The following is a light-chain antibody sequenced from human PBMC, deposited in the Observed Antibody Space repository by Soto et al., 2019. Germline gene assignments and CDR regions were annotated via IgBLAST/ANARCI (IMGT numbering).Light chain of an antibody. V-gene: IGKV3-15*01. CDR2: GAS. CDR1: QSVSSN. Sequence: EIVMTQSPATLSVSPGERATLSCRASQSVSSNLAWYQQKPGQAPRLLIYGASTRATGIPARFSGSGSGTEFTLTISSLQSEDFAVDYCQKYNNWPWTFGQGTKVEIQ. CDR3: QKYNNWPWT. J-gene: IGKJ1*01.